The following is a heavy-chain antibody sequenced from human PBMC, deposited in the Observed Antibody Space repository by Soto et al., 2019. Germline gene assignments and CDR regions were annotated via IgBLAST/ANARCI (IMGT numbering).Heavy chain of an antibody. CDR3: AREIVTAGGNNYFDP. CDR1: GGTVASSHW. D-gene: IGHD2-21*02. Sequence: PSETLSLTCGASGGTVASSHWWSWVRQSPGGGLEWIGNVYHTGDTNFNPSLQSRVTISVDKSNNQFSLRLNSLTAADTAVYFCAREIVTAGGNNYFDPWGPGTLVTVS. CDR2: VYHTGDT. V-gene: IGHV4-4*02. J-gene: IGHJ5*02.